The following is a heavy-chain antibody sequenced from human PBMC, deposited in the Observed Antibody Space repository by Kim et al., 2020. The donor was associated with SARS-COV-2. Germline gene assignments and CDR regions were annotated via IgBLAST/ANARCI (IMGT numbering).Heavy chain of an antibody. J-gene: IGHJ4*02. D-gene: IGHD6-13*01. CDR2: ISGSVGST. V-gene: IGHV3-23*01. CDR1: GFTFSSYA. Sequence: GGSLRLSCAASGFTFSSYAMSWVRQAPGKGLEWVSAISGSVGSTYYADSVKGRFTISRDNSKNTLYLQMNSLRAEDTAVYYCAKDSSSSTKAQVDYWGQGTLVTVSS. CDR3: AKDSSSSTKAQVDY.